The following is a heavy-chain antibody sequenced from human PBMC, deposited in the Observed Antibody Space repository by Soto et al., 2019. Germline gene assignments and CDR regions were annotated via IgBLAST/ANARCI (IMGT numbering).Heavy chain of an antibody. D-gene: IGHD3-3*01. CDR2: ISCCSGGT. Sequence: GSLRLSCEASGFTFSSYGMHWVRQAPGKGLEWVSAISCCSGGTYYADSVKGWFTISRDNSKNTLSLQMNSLRAEDTAVYYCAKVVTIQRDYYYMDVWGKGTTVTVSS. V-gene: IGHV3-23*01. CDR1: GFTFSSYG. CDR3: AKVVTIQRDYYYMDV. J-gene: IGHJ6*03.